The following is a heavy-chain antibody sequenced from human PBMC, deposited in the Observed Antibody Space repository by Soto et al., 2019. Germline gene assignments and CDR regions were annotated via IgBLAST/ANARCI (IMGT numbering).Heavy chain of an antibody. V-gene: IGHV4-39*01. J-gene: IGHJ4*02. CDR2: FYYSGNP. CDR3: ARQYSINMYYFDY. CDR1: GDSISSNSHY. D-gene: IGHD2-15*01. Sequence: PSETLSLTCTASGDSISSNSHYWGWIRQPPGKGLEWIGTFYYSGNPYYNQSLKNRVTNSVDTSKNQFSLKLSSVTAADTALYYCARQYSINMYYFDYWGQGALVTVSS.